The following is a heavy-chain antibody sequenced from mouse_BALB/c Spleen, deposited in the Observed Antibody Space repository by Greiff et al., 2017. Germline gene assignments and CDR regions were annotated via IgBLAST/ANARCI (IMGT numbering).Heavy chain of an antibody. J-gene: IGHJ3*01. CDR2: ISSGGSYT. CDR3: TRDGEAWFAY. V-gene: IGHV5-6-4*01. CDR1: GFTFSSYT. Sequence: EVHLVESGGGLVKPGGSLKLSCAASGFTFSSYTMSWVRQTPEKRLEWVATISSGGSYTYYPDSVKGRFTISRDNAKNTLYLQMSSLKSEDTAMYYCTRDGEAWFAYWGQGTLVTVSA.